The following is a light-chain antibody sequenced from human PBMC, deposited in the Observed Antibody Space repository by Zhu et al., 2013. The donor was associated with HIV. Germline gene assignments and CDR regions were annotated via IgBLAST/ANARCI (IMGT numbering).Light chain of an antibody. J-gene: IGKJ2*01. Sequence: DIQMTQSPSTLSASIGDRVTITCRASQSIGTWLAWYQQKPGKAPNLLIYEASSLESGVPSRFSGSGSGTEFTLTINSLLPDDSATYYCQQYNSYPYTFGQGTKLEIK. CDR3: QQYNSYPYT. CDR2: EAS. V-gene: IGKV1-5*03. CDR1: QSIGTW.